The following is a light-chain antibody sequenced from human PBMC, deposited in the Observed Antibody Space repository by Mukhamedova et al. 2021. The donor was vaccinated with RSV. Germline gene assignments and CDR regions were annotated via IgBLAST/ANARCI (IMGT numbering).Light chain of an antibody. Sequence: GQSPQLLIYLGSHRASGVPDRFSGSGSGTDFTLKISKVESEDVGVYYCMQALQTHYTFGQATTLEI. CDR2: LGS. V-gene: IGKV2-28*01. J-gene: IGKJ2*01. CDR3: MQALQTHYT.